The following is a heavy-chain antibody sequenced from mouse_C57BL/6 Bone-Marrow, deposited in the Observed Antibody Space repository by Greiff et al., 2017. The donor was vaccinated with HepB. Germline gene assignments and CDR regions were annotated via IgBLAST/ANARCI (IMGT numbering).Heavy chain of an antibody. CDR1: GYSITSGYY. CDR2: ISYDGSN. D-gene: IGHD2-4*01. CDR3: ATYDYGYYAMDY. V-gene: IGHV3-6*01. Sequence: VQLKQSGPGLVKPSQSLSLTCSVTGYSITSGYYWNWIRQFPGNKLEWMGYISYDGSNNYNPSLKNRISITRDTSKNQFFLKLNSVTTEDTATYYCATYDYGYYAMDYWGQGTSVTVSS. J-gene: IGHJ4*01.